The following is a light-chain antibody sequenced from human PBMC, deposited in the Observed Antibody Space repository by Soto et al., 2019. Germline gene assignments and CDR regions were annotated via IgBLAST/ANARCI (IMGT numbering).Light chain of an antibody. V-gene: IGLV2-14*01. J-gene: IGLJ1*01. Sequence: QSALTQPASVSGSPGQSITISCTGTSSDVGAYNYVSWFQQHPGKAPKLMIYEVSNRPSGVSNRFSGSRSVSTASLTISGLQPEDEADYYCSSYTISGTYVFGTGTKVTVL. CDR1: SSDVGAYNY. CDR2: EVS. CDR3: SSYTISGTYV.